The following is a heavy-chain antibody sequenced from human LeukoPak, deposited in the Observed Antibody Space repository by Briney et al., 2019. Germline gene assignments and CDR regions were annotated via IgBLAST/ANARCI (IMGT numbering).Heavy chain of an antibody. CDR1: GGSISSYY. Sequence: SETLSLTCTVSGGSISSYYWSWIRQPPGKGLEWIGYIYYSGSTNYNPSLKSRVTISVDTSKNQFSLKLSSVTAADTAVYYCARARYCSGGSCFHFDYWGQGTLVTVSP. J-gene: IGHJ4*02. D-gene: IGHD2-15*01. CDR3: ARARYCSGGSCFHFDY. V-gene: IGHV4-59*01. CDR2: IYYSGST.